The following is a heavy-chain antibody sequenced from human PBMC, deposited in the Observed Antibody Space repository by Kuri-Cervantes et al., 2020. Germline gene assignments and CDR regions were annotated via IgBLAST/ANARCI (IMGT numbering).Heavy chain of an antibody. V-gene: IGHV1-8*02. CDR1: GYTFTSYG. CDR2: MNPKNGNT. J-gene: IGHJ6*02. Sequence: ASVKVSCKASGYTFTSYGISWVRQAPGQGLEWMGWMNPKNGNTGYAQKFQGRVIMTGNTSIRTAYMDLSSLRSEDTAVYYCVKSGRAEAGGGNYFYYGMDVWGQGTTVTVSS. CDR3: VKSGRAEAGGGNYFYYGMDV. D-gene: IGHD6-19*01.